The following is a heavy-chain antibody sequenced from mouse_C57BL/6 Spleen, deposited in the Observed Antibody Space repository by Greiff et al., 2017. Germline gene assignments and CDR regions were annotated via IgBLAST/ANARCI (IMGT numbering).Heavy chain of an antibody. CDR2: ILPGSGST. J-gene: IGHJ1*03. D-gene: IGHD1-1*01. CDR3: ASHYDSSPCWYFDV. CDR1: GYTFTGYW. V-gene: IGHV1-9*01. Sequence: QVQLKQSGAELMKPGASVKLSCKATGYTFTGYWIEWVKQRPGHGLEWIGEILPGSGSTNYNEKFKGKATFTADTATNTAYLQLSSLTTEDSAIYYCASHYDSSPCWYFDVWGTGTPVTVSS.